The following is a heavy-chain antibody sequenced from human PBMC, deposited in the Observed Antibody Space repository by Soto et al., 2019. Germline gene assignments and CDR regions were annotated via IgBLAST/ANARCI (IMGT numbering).Heavy chain of an antibody. J-gene: IGHJ5*02. V-gene: IGHV3-23*01. Sequence: GGSLRLSCAASGFTFRSYAMSWVRQAPGKGLEWVSAISGSGGSTYYADSVKGRFTISRDNSKNTLYLQMNSLRAEDTAVYYCAKDKEGIAAAGTFLFDPWGQGTLVTVSS. CDR3: AKDKEGIAAAGTFLFDP. CDR2: ISGSGGST. D-gene: IGHD6-13*01. CDR1: GFTFRSYA.